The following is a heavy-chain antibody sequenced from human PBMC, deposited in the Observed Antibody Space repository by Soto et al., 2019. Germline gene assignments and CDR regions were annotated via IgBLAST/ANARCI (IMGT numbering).Heavy chain of an antibody. V-gene: IGHV3-23*01. CDR1: GFTLSSCA. D-gene: IGHD2-2*01. Sequence: HPGWSLRLSCEDCGFTLSSCAVSWVRQAPGKGLEWVSAISGSGGTTYYAASVKGRLTISRDISKKTLYLHVNSLRAEDTAIYYCAKVLRSTNGYGLCSYAMDVWRQGTTVTVSS. J-gene: IGHJ6*02. CDR3: AKVLRSTNGYGLCSYAMDV. CDR2: ISGSGGTT.